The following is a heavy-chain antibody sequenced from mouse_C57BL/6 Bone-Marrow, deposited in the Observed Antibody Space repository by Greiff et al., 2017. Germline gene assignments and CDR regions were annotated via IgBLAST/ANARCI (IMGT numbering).Heavy chain of an antibody. CDR3: AIGIYDGYPYAMDY. V-gene: IGHV1-47*01. Sequence: VQLQQSGAELVKPGASVKMSCKASDYTFTTYPIEWMQQNHGKSLEWIGNFHPYNDDTKYNEKFKGKATLTVEKSSSTVYLELSRLTSDDSAVYYCAIGIYDGYPYAMDYWGQGTSVTVSA. CDR2: FHPYNDDT. D-gene: IGHD2-3*01. J-gene: IGHJ4*01. CDR1: DYTFTTYP.